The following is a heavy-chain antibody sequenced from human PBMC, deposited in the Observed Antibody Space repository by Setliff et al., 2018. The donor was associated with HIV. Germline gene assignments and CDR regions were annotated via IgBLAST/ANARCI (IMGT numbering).Heavy chain of an antibody. V-gene: IGHV3-48*03. CDR3: ARVFLEWLLYRPDYVMDV. D-gene: IGHD3-3*01. CDR1: GFTFSSYE. CDR2: ISSSGSTI. J-gene: IGHJ6*02. Sequence: LRLSCAASGFTFSSYEMNWVRQAPGKGLEWVSDISSSGSTIYYADAVKGRFTISRDNAKNSLYLQMNSLRAEDTAVYYCARVFLEWLLYRPDYVMDVWGQGTTVTVSS.